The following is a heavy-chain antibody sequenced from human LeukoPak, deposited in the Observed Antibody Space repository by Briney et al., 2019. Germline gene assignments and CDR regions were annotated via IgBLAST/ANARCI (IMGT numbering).Heavy chain of an antibody. V-gene: IGHV4-4*02. CDR2: VNLQGST. Sequence: SETLSLTCGVSGGSITSTNYWTWVRQPPGKGLEWIGEVNLQGSTNYNPSLMGRVAISVDMSENHISLQLTSVTAADTAVYYCARGGGPYRPLDYSGQGTLVTVSS. CDR3: ARGGGPYRPLDY. CDR1: GGSITSTNY. J-gene: IGHJ4*02.